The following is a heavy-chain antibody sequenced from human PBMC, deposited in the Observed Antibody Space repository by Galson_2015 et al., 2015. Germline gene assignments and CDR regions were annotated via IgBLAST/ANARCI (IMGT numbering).Heavy chain of an antibody. CDR2: IVVGSGNT. CDR3: AAQYYYDSSGYHNWYFDL. V-gene: IGHV1-58*01. D-gene: IGHD3-22*01. J-gene: IGHJ2*01. CDR1: GFTFTSSA. Sequence: VKVSCKASGFTFTSSAVQWVRQARGQRLEWIGWIVVGSGNTNYAQKFQERVTIARDMSTSTAYMELSSLRSEDTAVYYCAAQYYYDSSGYHNWYFDLWGRGTLVTVSS.